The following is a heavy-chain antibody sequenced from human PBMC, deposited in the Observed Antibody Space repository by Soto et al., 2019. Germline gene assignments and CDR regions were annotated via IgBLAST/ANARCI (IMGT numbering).Heavy chain of an antibody. CDR2: ISGSGGSK. J-gene: IGHJ4*02. CDR3: ASLHPGITDF. V-gene: IGHV3-23*01. CDR1: GFTFSSYA. D-gene: IGHD1-20*01. Sequence: PGGSLRLSCAASGFTFSSYAMSWVRQAPGKGLEWVSAISGSGGSKYYADSVKGRFTISRDNSKNTLYLQMNSLRAEDTAVYYWASLHPGITDFRGQGTLLTVSS.